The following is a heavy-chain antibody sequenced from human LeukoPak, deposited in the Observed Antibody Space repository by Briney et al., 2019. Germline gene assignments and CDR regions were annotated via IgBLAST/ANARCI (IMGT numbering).Heavy chain of an antibody. V-gene: IGHV1-2*02. CDR1: GYTFTGYY. Sequence: ASVKVSCKASGYTFTGYYMHWVRQAPGQGLEWMGWINPNSGDTNYAQKFQGRVTVPRDTSISTAYMELSWLRSGDTAVYYCARVGSSGWYVHPTLDYWGQGTLVTVSS. J-gene: IGHJ4*02. CDR3: ARVGSSGWYVHPTLDY. CDR2: INPNSGDT. D-gene: IGHD6-19*01.